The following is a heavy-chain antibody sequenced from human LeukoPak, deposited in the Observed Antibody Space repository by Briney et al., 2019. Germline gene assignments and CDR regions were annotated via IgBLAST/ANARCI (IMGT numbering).Heavy chain of an antibody. D-gene: IGHD3-9*01. V-gene: IGHV1-18*01. J-gene: IGHJ4*02. CDR1: GYTFTSYV. CDR3: ARVGDTYYDILTGYYINDY. Sequence: GASVKVSCKASGYTFTSYVISWVRQAPGQGLEWMGWISAYNGNTNYAQKLQGRVTMTTDTSTSTAYMELRSLRSDDTAVYYCARVGDTYYDILTGYYINDYRGQGTLVTVSS. CDR2: ISAYNGNT.